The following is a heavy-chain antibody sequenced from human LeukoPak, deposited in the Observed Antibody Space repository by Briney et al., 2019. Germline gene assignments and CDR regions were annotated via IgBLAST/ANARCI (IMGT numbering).Heavy chain of an antibody. J-gene: IGHJ4*02. Sequence: PGGSLRLSCAASGFSFSSYAMHWVRQAPGKGLEWVSSIRYDGNEKYSADSVKGRLTISRDNSKNMLFLQMNSLRAEDTAIYYCAKGILGGVLNDWGQGSLVTVS. CDR3: AKGILGGVLND. CDR1: GFSFSSYA. CDR2: IRYDGNEK. V-gene: IGHV3-30*02. D-gene: IGHD3-3*02.